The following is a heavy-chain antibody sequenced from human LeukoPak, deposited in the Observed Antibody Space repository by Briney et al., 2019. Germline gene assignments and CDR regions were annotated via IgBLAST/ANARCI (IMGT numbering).Heavy chain of an antibody. CDR1: GFIFSSYA. D-gene: IGHD4-17*01. CDR2: ISDSGGST. V-gene: IGHV3-23*01. CDR3: AKFWDFGDYAIDY. J-gene: IGHJ4*02. Sequence: PGGSLRLSCAASGFIFSSYAMSWVRQAPGKGLERVAGISDSGGSTSYVDSVKGRFTISRDNSKNTLYLQMNSLRPEDTAVYYCAKFWDFGDYAIDYWGQGTLVTVSS.